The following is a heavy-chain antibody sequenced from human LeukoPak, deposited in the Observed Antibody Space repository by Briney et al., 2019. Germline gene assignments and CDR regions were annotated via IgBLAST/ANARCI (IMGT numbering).Heavy chain of an antibody. CDR2: IYYSGST. D-gene: IGHD3-10*01. Sequence: SETLSLTCTVSGGSISSSSYCWGWIRQPPGKGLEWIGSIYYSGSTYYNPSLKSRVTISVDTSKNQFSLKLSSVTAADTAVYYCARPVGRRAYWYFDLWGRGTLVTVSS. CDR3: ARPVGRRAYWYFDL. V-gene: IGHV4-39*01. J-gene: IGHJ2*01. CDR1: GGSISSSSYC.